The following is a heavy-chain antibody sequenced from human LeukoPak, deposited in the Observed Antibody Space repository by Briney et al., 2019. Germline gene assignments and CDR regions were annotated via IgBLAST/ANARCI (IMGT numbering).Heavy chain of an antibody. Sequence: PSETLSLTCTVSGGSISSSSYYWGWIRQPPGKGLEWIGSIYYSGSTYYNPSLKSRVTISVDTSKNQFSLRLSSVTAADTAVYYCARQEGSQNFDYWGQGTLVTVSP. CDR1: GGSISSSSYY. CDR2: IYYSGST. V-gene: IGHV4-39*01. J-gene: IGHJ4*02. CDR3: ARQEGSQNFDY.